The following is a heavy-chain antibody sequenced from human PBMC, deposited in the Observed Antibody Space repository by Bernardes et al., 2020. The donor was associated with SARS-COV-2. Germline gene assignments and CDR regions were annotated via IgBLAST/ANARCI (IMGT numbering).Heavy chain of an antibody. CDR3: ARDRPIDY. Sequence: GGSLRLSCAASGFTFSTYWMHWVRQAPGKGLVWVSRINSDGSYSSYADSVKGRFTISRDNSNNTLSLQMNSLRAEDTAVYYCARDRPIDYWGQGSLVTVSS. CDR2: INSDGSYS. V-gene: IGHV3-74*01. J-gene: IGHJ4*02. CDR1: GFTFSTYW.